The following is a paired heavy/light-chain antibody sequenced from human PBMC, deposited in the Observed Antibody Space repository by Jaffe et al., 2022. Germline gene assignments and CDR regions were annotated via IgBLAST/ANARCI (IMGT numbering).Light chain of an antibody. V-gene: IGKV1-16*02. CDR2: AAS. J-gene: IGKJ4*01. CDR1: QGINKY. CDR3: QQYKTYPLT. Sequence: DIQMTQSPSSLSASVGDRVTITCRASQGINKYLVWFQQKPGKAPKSLIYAASSLQSGVPSKFSGSGSGTDFTLTISSLQPEDFATYYCQQYKTYPLTFGGGTKVEIK.
Heavy chain of an antibody. CDR1: GGTFSSYA. Sequence: QVQLVQSGAEVKKPGSSVKVSCKASGGTFSSYAISWVRQAPGQGLEWMGGIIPIFGTANYAQKFQGRVTITTDESTSTAYMELSSLRSEDTAVYYCASDILTGYHSQEIYAFDIWGQGTMVTVSS. D-gene: IGHD3-9*01. V-gene: IGHV1-69*05. J-gene: IGHJ3*02. CDR3: ASDILTGYHSQEIYAFDI. CDR2: IIPIFGTA.